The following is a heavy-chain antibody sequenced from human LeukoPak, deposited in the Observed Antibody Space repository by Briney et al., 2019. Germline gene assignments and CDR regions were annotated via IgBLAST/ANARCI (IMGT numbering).Heavy chain of an antibody. V-gene: IGHV3-66*01. D-gene: IGHD2-2*01. CDR2: IYSGGST. J-gene: IGHJ4*02. CDR1: GFTVSSNY. CDR3: ARGGYYSTSCYVD. Sequence: GGSLRLSCAASGFTVSSNYMSWVRQAPGKGLEWVSVIYSGGSTYYADSVKGRFTISRDNSKNTLYLQMNSLRAEDTAVYYCARGGYYSTSCYVDWGQGTLVTVSS.